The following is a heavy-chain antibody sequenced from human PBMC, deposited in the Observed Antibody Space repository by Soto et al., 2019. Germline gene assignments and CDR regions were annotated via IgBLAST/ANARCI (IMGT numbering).Heavy chain of an antibody. CDR2: INAGNGNT. Sequence: ASVKVSCKASGYTFTSYAMHWVRQAPGQRLEWMGWINAGNGNTKYSQKFQGRVTITRDTSASTAYMELSSLRSEDTAVYYCARDQPDYGMDVWGQGTTVPVPS. V-gene: IGHV1-3*01. CDR1: GYTFTSYA. CDR3: ARDQPDYGMDV. J-gene: IGHJ6*02.